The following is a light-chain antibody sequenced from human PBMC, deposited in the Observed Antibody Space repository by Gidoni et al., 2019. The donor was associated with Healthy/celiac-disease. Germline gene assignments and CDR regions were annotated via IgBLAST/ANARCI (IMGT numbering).Light chain of an antibody. V-gene: IGKV3-20*01. CDR2: GAS. CDR3: QQYGSSPRT. CDR1: QSVSNSY. Sequence: EIVLTQSPGTLSLSPGERATLSCRASQSVSNSYLAWYQQKPGQAPRLLIYGASSRATGIPDRFSGSGSGTDFTLTISRLEPEDFAVYYCQQYGSSPRTFXQXTKVXIK. J-gene: IGKJ1*01.